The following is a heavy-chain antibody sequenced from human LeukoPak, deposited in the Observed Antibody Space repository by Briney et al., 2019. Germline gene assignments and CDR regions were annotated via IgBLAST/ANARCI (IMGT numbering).Heavy chain of an antibody. J-gene: IGHJ5*02. CDR3: ARGPYYYGSGSYYRYWFDP. CDR2: INHSGST. D-gene: IGHD3-10*01. Sequence: SETLCVTSADHGGSFSGYYGSWIRQPPGKRLEWYAEINHSGSTNYNPSLKSRVTISVDTSKNQFSLKLSSVTAADTAVYYCARGPYYYGSGSYYRYWFDPWGQGTLVTVSS. V-gene: IGHV4-34*01. CDR1: GGSFSGYY.